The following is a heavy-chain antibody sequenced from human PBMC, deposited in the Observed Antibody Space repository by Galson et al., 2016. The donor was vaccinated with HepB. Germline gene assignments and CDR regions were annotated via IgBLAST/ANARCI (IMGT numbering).Heavy chain of an antibody. J-gene: IGHJ6*02. CDR2: IVVGNGNT. V-gene: IGHV1-58*02. CDR3: VRGGSGTYYYYGMDV. Sequence: SVKVSCKASGFTFSDAAMQWVRQARGQRLEWIGWIVVGNGNTNYAQKFQERVTITSDMSTSTAYMELSSLRSEDTAVYYGVRGGSGTYYYYGMDVWGQGTTVTVSS. CDR1: GFTFSDAA. D-gene: IGHD1-26*01.